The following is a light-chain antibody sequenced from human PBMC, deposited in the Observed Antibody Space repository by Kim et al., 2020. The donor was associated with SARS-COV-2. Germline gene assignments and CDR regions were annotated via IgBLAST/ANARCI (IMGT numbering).Light chain of an antibody. CDR1: QGISNY. J-gene: IGKJ1*01. V-gene: IGKV1-27*01. Sequence: ASVADRVPITCRASQGISNYLAWYQQKPGKVPKLLIYAASTLQSGVPSRFSGSGSGTDFTLTISSLQPEDVATYYCQKYNSAPRTFGQGTKVDIK. CDR2: AAS. CDR3: QKYNSAPRT.